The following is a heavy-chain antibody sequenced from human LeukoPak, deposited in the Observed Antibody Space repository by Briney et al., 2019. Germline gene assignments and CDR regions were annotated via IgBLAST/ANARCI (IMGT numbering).Heavy chain of an antibody. J-gene: IGHJ6*02. Sequence: ASVKVTCKASGDTFTGYYMHWVRQAPGQGLEWMGWINPNSGGTNYAQKFQGRVTMTRDTSISTAYMELSRLRSDDTAVYYCARDDTAQQYYYYGMDVWGQGTTVTVSS. CDR3: ARDDTAQQYYYYGMDV. CDR1: GDTFTGYY. D-gene: IGHD5-18*01. V-gene: IGHV1-2*02. CDR2: INPNSGGT.